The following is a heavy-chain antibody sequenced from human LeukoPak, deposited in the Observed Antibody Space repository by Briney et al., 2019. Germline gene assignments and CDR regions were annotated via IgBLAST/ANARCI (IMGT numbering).Heavy chain of an antibody. CDR3: AKVISYYDSSGYSDY. J-gene: IGHJ4*02. V-gene: IGHV3-23*01. CDR2: ISGSGGST. D-gene: IGHD3-22*01. Sequence: GGSLRLSCAASGFTFSSYAMSWVRQAPGKGLEWVSAISGSGGSTYYADSVKGRFTISRDNSKNTLYLQMNSLRAEDTAVYYCAKVISYYDSSGYSDYWGQGTLVTVSS. CDR1: GFTFSSYA.